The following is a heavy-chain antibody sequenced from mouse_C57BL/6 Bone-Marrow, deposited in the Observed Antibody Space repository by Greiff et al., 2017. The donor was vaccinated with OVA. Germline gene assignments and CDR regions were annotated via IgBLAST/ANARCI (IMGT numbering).Heavy chain of an antibody. V-gene: IGHV1-69*01. CDR3: ARNTYHHAFAY. J-gene: IGHJ3*01. Sequence: QVQLQQPGAELVMPGASVKLSCKASGYTFTSYWMHWVKQRPGQGLEWIGEIDPSDSYTNYNQKFKGKSTLTVDKSSSTAYMQLSSLTSEDSAVYYCARNTYHHAFAYWGQGTLVTVSA. CDR2: IDPSDSYT. D-gene: IGHD5-1*01. CDR1: GYTFTSYW.